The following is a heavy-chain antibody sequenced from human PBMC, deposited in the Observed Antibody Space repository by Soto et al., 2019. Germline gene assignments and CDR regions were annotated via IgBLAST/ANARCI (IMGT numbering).Heavy chain of an antibody. CDR2: ISYDGSNK. J-gene: IGHJ4*02. D-gene: IGHD1-26*01. CDR1: GFTFSSYA. V-gene: IGHV3-30-3*01. Sequence: QVQLVESGGGVVQPGRSLRLSCAASGFTFSSYAMHWVRQAPGKGLEWVAVISYDGSNKYYADSVKGRFTISRENSKNTVYLQMNSLRAEDTAVYYCARSLVGATYFDYWGQGTLVTVSS. CDR3: ARSLVGATYFDY.